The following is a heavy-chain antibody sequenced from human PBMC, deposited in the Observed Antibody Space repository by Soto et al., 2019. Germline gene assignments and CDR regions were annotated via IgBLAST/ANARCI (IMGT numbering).Heavy chain of an antibody. J-gene: IGHJ6*03. CDR2: INHSGST. D-gene: IGHD3-3*01. CDR1: GGSFSGYY. V-gene: IGHV4-34*01. CDR3: ARGFFRKANNYYYYMDV. Sequence: SETLFLTCAVYGGSFSGYYWSWIRQPPGKGREWIGEINHSGSTNYNPSLKSRVTISVDTSKNQFSLKLSSVTAADTAVYYCARGFFRKANNYYYYMDVWGKGTTVTVS.